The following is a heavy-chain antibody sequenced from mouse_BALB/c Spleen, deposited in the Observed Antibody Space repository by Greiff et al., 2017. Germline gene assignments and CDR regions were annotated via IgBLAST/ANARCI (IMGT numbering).Heavy chain of an antibody. CDR1: GFTFSSFG. CDR2: ISSGSSTI. CDR3: ARGNYGYYFDY. D-gene: IGHD1-2*01. J-gene: IGHJ2*01. V-gene: IGHV5-17*02. Sequence: EVKVVESGGGLVQPGGSRKLSCAASGFTFSSFGMHWVRQAPEKGLEWVAYISSGSSTIYYADTVKGRFTISRDNPKNTLFLQMTSLRSEDTAMYYCARGNYGYYFDYWGQGTTLTVSS.